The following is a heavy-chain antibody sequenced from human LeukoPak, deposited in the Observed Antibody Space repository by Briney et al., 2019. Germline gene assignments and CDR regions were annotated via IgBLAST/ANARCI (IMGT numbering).Heavy chain of an antibody. CDR2: ISAYNGNT. J-gene: IGHJ4*02. Sequence: ASVKVSCKASGYTFTSYGISWVRQAPGQGLEWMGWISAYNGNTNYAQKLQGRVTMTTDTSTSTAYMELRSLRYDDTAVYYCAREDYYDSSGYYPYWGQGTLVTVSS. D-gene: IGHD3-22*01. CDR1: GYTFTSYG. CDR3: AREDYYDSSGYYPY. V-gene: IGHV1-18*01.